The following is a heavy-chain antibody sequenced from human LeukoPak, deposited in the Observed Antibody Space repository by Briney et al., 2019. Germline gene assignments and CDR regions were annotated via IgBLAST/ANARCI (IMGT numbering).Heavy chain of an antibody. J-gene: IGHJ6*03. Sequence: ASVKVSCKASGDTFSNYGINWMRQAPGQGLEWMGGIIPIVEAINFAEKFQGRVTITADKSTSTAYMELSSLRSEDTAVYYCATCRLTTVIKGLHYYYYYMDVWGKGTTVTISS. CDR3: ATCRLTTVIKGLHYYYYYMDV. D-gene: IGHD4-23*01. CDR2: IIPIVEAI. CDR1: GDTFSNYG. V-gene: IGHV1-69*06.